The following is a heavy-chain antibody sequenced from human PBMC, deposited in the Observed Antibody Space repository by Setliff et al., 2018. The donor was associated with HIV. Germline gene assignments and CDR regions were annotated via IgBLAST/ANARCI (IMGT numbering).Heavy chain of an antibody. CDR2: IGAVGSPT. J-gene: IGHJ3*02. D-gene: IGHD3-10*01. CDR1: GFIFSAYA. V-gene: IGHV3-23*01. Sequence: ETLSLSCAASGFIFSAYAMAWVRQAPGKGLEWVSTIGAVGSPTFYAESVKGRFTISKDNSKNTLYLQMSSLRDEDTAVYYCAKVFFFGVDAFDIWGQGTMVTVS. CDR3: AKVFFFGVDAFDI.